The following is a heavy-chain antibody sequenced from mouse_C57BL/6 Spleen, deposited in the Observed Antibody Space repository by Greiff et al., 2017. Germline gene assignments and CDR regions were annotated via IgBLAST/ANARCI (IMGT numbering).Heavy chain of an antibody. J-gene: IGHJ3*01. CDR2: IDPSDSYT. D-gene: IGHD3-3*01. V-gene: IGHV1-50*01. CDR1: GYTFTSYW. Sequence: QVQLQQPGAELVKPGASVKLSCKASGYTFTSYWMKWVKQRPGQGLERIGEIDPSDSYTNYNQKFKGKATLTVDTSSSTAYMQHSSVTSEDSAVYYCAKGHGADWGKGTLVTVSA. CDR3: AKGHGAD.